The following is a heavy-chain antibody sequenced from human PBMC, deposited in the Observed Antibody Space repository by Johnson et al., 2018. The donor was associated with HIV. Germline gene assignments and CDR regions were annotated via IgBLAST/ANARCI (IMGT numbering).Heavy chain of an antibody. J-gene: IGHJ3*02. CDR2: ISSSGSTI. CDR1: GFTFSSYE. CDR3: ARGGRGHDAFDI. Sequence: VQLVESGGGLVQPGRSLRLSCAASGFTFSSYEMNWVRQAPGKGLEWVSYISSSGSTIYYADSVKGRFTISRDNAKNSLYLQMNSLRAEDTAVYYCARGGRGHDAFDIWGQGTMVTVSS. V-gene: IGHV3-48*03.